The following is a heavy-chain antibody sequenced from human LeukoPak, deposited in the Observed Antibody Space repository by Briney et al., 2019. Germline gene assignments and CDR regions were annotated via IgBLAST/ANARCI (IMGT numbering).Heavy chain of an antibody. CDR1: GFTFSSYS. CDR2: ISSSSSDI. V-gene: IGHV3-21*01. CDR3: ARGGPIAVAGTFFDY. D-gene: IGHD6-19*01. Sequence: GGSLRLSCAASGFTFSSYSLNWVRQAPGKGLEWVSSISSSSSDIYYADSVKGRFTISRDSAKNSLYLQMNSLRAEETAVYYCARGGPIAVAGTFFDYWGQGTLVTVSS. J-gene: IGHJ4*02.